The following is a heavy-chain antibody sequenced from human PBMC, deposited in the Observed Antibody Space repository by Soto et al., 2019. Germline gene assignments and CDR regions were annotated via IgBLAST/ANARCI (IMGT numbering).Heavy chain of an antibody. CDR2: ISYDGSNK. J-gene: IGHJ3*02. Sequence: GGSPRLSCAASGFTFSSYGMHWVRQAPGKGLEWVAVISYDGSNKYYADSVKGRFTISRDNSKNTLYLQMNSLRAEDTAVYYCAKRWLQLPDDAFDIWGQGTMVTVSS. D-gene: IGHD5-12*01. V-gene: IGHV3-30*18. CDR1: GFTFSSYG. CDR3: AKRWLQLPDDAFDI.